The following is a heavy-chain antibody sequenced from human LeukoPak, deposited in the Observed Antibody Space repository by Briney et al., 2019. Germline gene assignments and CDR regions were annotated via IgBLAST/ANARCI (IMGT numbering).Heavy chain of an antibody. V-gene: IGHV3-23*01. Sequence: PGGSLRLSCAASGFAFSFYAMSWLRHPPGKGLEWVSTINANSGTTSYAPPVRGRFTISRDNSKNTLYRQVNTLRADDTATYYCAKPISGRLAVTADWFHPWGQGTLVVVSS. D-gene: IGHD6-19*01. J-gene: IGHJ5*01. CDR1: GFAFSFYA. CDR3: AKPISGRLAVTADWFHP. CDR2: INANSGTT.